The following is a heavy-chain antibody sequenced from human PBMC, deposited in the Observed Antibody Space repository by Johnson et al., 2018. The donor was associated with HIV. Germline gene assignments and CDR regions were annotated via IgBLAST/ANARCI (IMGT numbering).Heavy chain of an antibody. CDR3: ARDGPRGSYGAFDI. CDR1: GFTFSSYA. CDR2: INRDGSST. D-gene: IGHD1-26*01. J-gene: IGHJ3*02. V-gene: IGHV3-74*01. Sequence: VQLVESGGGLVQPGGSLRLSCAASGFTFSSYAMSWVRQAPGKGLEWVSRINRDGSSTSYADSVKGRFTISRDNAKNSLYLQMNSLRAEDTALYYCARDGPRGSYGAFDIWGQGTMVTVSS.